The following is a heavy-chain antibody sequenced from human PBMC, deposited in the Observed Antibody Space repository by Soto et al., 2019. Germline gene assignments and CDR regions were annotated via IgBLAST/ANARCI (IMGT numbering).Heavy chain of an antibody. CDR2: IIPIFGTA. J-gene: IGHJ6*02. D-gene: IGHD5-12*01. V-gene: IGHV1-69*01. CDR1: GGTFSSYA. CDR3: ARDIGGDATIPYYYGMDV. Sequence: SVTVSCTSSGGTFSSYAISWVRQAPGQGLEWMGGIIPIFGTANYAQKFQGRVTITADESTSTAYMELSSLRSEDTAVYYCARDIGGDATIPYYYGMDVWGQGTTVTVSS.